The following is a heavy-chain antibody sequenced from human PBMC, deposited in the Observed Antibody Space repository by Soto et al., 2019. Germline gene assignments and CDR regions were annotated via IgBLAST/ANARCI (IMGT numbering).Heavy chain of an antibody. CDR2: IYNSGST. J-gene: IGHJ6*02. V-gene: IGHV4-59*01. CDR3: ARARITMVREVIKYNMDV. Sequence: ETLSLTCTVSGGSISTYYWSWIRRPPGKGLEWIGYIYNSGSTHSNPSLQSRVTISVDTSKNQFSLKLSSVTAADTAIYYCARARITMVREVIKYNMDVWGQGTTVTVSS. D-gene: IGHD3-10*01. CDR1: GGSISTYY.